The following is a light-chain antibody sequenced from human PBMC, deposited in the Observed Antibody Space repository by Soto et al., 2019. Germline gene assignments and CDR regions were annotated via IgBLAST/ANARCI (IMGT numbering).Light chain of an antibody. Sequence: EIVLTQSPATLSLSPGERATLSCRASQSVSSYLAWYQQKPGQAPRLLIYDASNRATGIPARFSGSGSGTDSRPTISSLEPEDVAVYYCQQRSNWPLTFGPGTRVDIK. V-gene: IGKV3-11*01. CDR1: QSVSSY. J-gene: IGKJ3*01. CDR3: QQRSNWPLT. CDR2: DAS.